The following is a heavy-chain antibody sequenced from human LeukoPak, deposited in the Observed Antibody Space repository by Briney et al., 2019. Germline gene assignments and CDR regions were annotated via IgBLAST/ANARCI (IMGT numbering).Heavy chain of an antibody. J-gene: IGHJ4*02. CDR3: AKREYNFWSGYFF. Sequence: AGGSLRLSCAASGFTFSSYAMTWVRQAPGKGLEWVSSINDSGGSTYYADSVKGRFTISRDNSKNTQYLQMNSLRAEDTAVYYCAKREYNFWSGYFFWGQGTLVTVSS. CDR1: GFTFSSYA. D-gene: IGHD3-3*01. V-gene: IGHV3-23*01. CDR2: INDSGGST.